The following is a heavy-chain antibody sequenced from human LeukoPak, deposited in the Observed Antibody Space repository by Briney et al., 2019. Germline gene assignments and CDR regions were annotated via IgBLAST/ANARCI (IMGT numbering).Heavy chain of an antibody. CDR2: IYYSGST. V-gene: IGHV4-59*01. D-gene: IGHD3-10*01. Sequence: SETLSLTCTVSGGSISSYYWSWIRQPPGKGLEWIGYIYYSGSTNYNPSLKSRVTISVDTSKNQFSLKLSSVTAADTAVYYCARSERLRWMVRGVQFDYWGQGTLVTVSS. CDR1: GGSISSYY. J-gene: IGHJ4*02. CDR3: ARSERLRWMVRGVQFDY.